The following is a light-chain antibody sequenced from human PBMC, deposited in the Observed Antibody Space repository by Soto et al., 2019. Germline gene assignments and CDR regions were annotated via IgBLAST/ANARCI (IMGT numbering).Light chain of an antibody. V-gene: IGKV3-15*01. CDR3: QQYNNWPPDT. J-gene: IGKJ1*01. CDR1: QSVSSN. Sequence: EIVMTQSPATLSVSPGERGTLSCRASQSVSSNLAWYQQKPGQAPRLLIYGASTRATGIPGRFSGSGSGTEFTLTISSLQSEDFAVYYCQQYNNWPPDTFGQGTKVEIK. CDR2: GAS.